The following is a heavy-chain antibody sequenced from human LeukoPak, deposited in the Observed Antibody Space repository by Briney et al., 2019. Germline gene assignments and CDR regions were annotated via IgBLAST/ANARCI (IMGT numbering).Heavy chain of an antibody. CDR1: GFTFDDYA. V-gene: IGHV3-30*18. CDR2: ISYDGSNK. D-gene: IGHD6-6*01. J-gene: IGHJ4*02. Sequence: GGSLRLSCAASGFTFDDYAMHWVRQAPGKGLEWVAVISYDGSNKYYADSVKGRFTISRDNSKNTLYLQMNSLRAEDTAVYYCTKESSPGDYWGLGTLVTVSS. CDR3: TKESSPGDY.